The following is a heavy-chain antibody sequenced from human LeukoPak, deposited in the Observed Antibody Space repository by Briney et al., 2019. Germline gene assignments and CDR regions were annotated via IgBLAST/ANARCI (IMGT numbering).Heavy chain of an antibody. V-gene: IGHV1-69*04. J-gene: IGHJ6*02. CDR1: GGTFSSYA. CDR3: ARDLRGSSGWNYYYYYGMDV. Sequence: ASVKVSCKASGGTFSSYAFSWVRQAPGQGLEWMGRIIPIVGRANYAQKFQGRVTTTADKSTSTAYMELSSLRSEDTAVYYCARDLRGSSGWNYYYYYGMDVWGQGTTVTVSS. D-gene: IGHD6-19*01. CDR2: IIPIVGRA.